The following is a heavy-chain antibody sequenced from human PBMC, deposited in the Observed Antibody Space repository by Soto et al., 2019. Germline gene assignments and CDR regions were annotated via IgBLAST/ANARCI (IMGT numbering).Heavy chain of an antibody. Sequence: EVHLLESGGGLVQPGGSLRLSCAASGFTLGTYVMTWVRQAPGKGLEWVSAISGSGGSTNYADPVKGRFTISRDNTKNTLYLQMNSLRVEDTAVYYCAKDRKGSYCSGGTCYSFDYWGQGTLVTVPS. CDR2: ISGSGGST. V-gene: IGHV3-23*01. D-gene: IGHD2-15*01. J-gene: IGHJ4*02. CDR3: AKDRKGSYCSGGTCYSFDY. CDR1: GFTLGTYV.